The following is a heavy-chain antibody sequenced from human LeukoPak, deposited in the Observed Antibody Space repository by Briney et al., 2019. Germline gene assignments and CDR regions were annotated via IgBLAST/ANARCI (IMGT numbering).Heavy chain of an antibody. J-gene: IGHJ4*02. V-gene: IGHV3-30*18. Sequence: GGSLRLSCAASGFAFSGFDMNWVRQAPGKGLEGVAMISKDGRNEYCVESVTGRVTISRDNSKNTLSLQMNSLRAEDTAVYYCANLWSYYFDYWGQGTLVTVSS. D-gene: IGHD3-3*01. CDR3: ANLWSYYFDY. CDR1: GFAFSGFD. CDR2: ISKDGRNE.